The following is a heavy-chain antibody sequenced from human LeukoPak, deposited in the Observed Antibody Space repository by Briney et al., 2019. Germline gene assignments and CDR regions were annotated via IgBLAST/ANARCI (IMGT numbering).Heavy chain of an antibody. D-gene: IGHD1-26*01. CDR1: GFSFSYYG. V-gene: IGHV3-30*18. CDR2: TSYDGSDK. Sequence: GGSLRLSCAASGFSFSYYGVHWVGQAPGKGLEWVALTSYDGSDKYFADSVKGRFSISRDNSQKTLYLQMNSLISEDTAIYYCAKDMRPYSGDRSFLFDQWGQGTLVIVSS. CDR3: AKDMRPYSGDRSFLFDQ. J-gene: IGHJ4*02.